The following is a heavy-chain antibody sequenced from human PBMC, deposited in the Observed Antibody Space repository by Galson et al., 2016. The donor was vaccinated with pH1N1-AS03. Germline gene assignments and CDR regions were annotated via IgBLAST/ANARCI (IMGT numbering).Heavy chain of an antibody. V-gene: IGHV1-69*13. J-gene: IGHJ4*02. CDR3: ARDRHFDNAGHVYESEY. Sequence: SVKVSCKASGGTFGSYGVSWVRQAPGQGLEWMGGIIPPSGTTDYSQRFQGRVTITADESTNTAYMELSGLTSEDTAVYFCARDRHFDNAGHVYESEYWSQGTLVTVSS. CDR1: GGTFGSYG. CDR2: IIPPSGTT. D-gene: IGHD5/OR15-5a*01.